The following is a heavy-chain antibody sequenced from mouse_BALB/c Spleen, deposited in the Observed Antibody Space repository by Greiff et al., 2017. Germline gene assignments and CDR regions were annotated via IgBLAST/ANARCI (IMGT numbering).Heavy chain of an antibody. D-gene: IGHD2-3*01. V-gene: IGHV5-17*02. CDR3: ARWGNFYAMDY. J-gene: IGHJ2*01. Sequence: EVKLMESGGGLVQPGGSRKLSCAASGFTFSSFGMHWVRQAPEKGLEWVAYISSGSSTIYYADTVKGRFTISRDNPKNTLFLQMTSLRSEDTAMYYCARWGNFYAMDYWGQGTTLTVSS. CDR2: ISSGSSTI. CDR1: GFTFSSFG.